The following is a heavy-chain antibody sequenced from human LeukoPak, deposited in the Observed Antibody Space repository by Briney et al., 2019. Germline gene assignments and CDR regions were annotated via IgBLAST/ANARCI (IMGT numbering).Heavy chain of an antibody. V-gene: IGHV6-1*01. J-gene: IGHJ3*02. Sequence: QTDALLRALSGDILSSNSTAWNRIRQSPSRGLEWLVRTYYRSNSYNDYAGSVKSRITINPDTSKSQFSLQLNSVTPANTAVYYCARGGGAFDIWGRGTVVTVSS. CDR1: GDILSSNSTA. CDR3: ARGGGAFDI. D-gene: IGHD5-12*01. CDR2: TYYRSNSYN.